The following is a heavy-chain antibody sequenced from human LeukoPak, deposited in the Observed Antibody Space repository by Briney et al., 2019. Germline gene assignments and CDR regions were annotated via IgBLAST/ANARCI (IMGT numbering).Heavy chain of an antibody. CDR3: GKTTAGYSSGQKPAWPVDY. CDR1: GFTFGSFA. V-gene: IGHV3-23*01. D-gene: IGHD5-18*01. CDR2: IFGSGGSP. J-gene: IGHJ4*02. Sequence: PGGSLRLSCEASGFTFGSFAMYWVRQAPGKGLEWIAGIFGSGGSPHYADSVKGRFTISRDNCKNTVYLQINSLRAEDTAVYYCGKTTAGYSSGQKPAWPVDYWGQGTLVTVSS.